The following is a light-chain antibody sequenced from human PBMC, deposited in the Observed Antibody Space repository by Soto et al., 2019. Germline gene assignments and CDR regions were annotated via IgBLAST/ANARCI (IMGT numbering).Light chain of an antibody. CDR1: QSVSSN. CDR3: QRYNNWPRT. V-gene: IGKV3-15*01. Sequence: EIVMTQSTATLSVSPGERATLSCRASQSVSSNLAWYQQKPGQAPRLLIYGASTRTTGIPARFSGSGSGTEYTLTISSLQTENFAVYYCQRYNNWPRTCGQGMKVEIK. J-gene: IGKJ1*01. CDR2: GAS.